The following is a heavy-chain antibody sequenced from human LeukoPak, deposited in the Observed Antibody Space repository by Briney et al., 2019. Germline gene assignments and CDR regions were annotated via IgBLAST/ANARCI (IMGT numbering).Heavy chain of an antibody. V-gene: IGHV4-31*03. CDR2: IFYSGSA. Sequence: SETLSLTCTVSGGSISSGDYYWNWIRQHPEKSLEWIGYIFYSGSAYYNPSLKSRATISVDTSKNQFSLKLSSVTAADTAVYYCARGRMGSSSSHNWFDPWGQGTLVTVSS. CDR3: ARGRMGSSSSHNWFDP. D-gene: IGHD6-13*01. J-gene: IGHJ5*02. CDR1: GGSISSGDYY.